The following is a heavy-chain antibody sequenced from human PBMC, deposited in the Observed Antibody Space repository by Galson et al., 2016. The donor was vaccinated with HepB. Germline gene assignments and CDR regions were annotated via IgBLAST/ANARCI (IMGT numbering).Heavy chain of an antibody. V-gene: IGHV3-30*05. CDR2: ISYDGKKT. CDR1: GFTFRNYG. J-gene: IGHJ3*02. Sequence: SLRLSCAASGFTFRNYGMHWVRQAPGKGLEWVAVISYDGKKTYYGDSVKGRFTISRDNSKNTMYLQMKSLKKEDTAVYYCARIESRVDGFDIWGQGTRVTVSS. CDR3: ARIESRVDGFDI.